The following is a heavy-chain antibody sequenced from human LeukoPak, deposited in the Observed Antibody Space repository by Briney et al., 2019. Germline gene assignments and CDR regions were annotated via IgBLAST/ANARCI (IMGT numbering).Heavy chain of an antibody. D-gene: IGHD6-13*01. CDR1: GGTLSSYA. V-gene: IGHV1-69*06. CDR2: IIPIFGTA. CDR3: ARNDAAAGAQFDY. Sequence: GASVKVSCKASGGTLSSYAISWVRQAPGQGLEWMGGIIPIFGTANYAQKFQGRVTITADKSTSTAYMELSSLRSEDTAVYYCARNDAAAGAQFDYWGQGTRVTVSS. J-gene: IGHJ4*02.